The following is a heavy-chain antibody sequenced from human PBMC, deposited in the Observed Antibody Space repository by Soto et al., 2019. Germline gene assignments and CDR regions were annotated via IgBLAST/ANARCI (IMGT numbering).Heavy chain of an antibody. Sequence: SETLSLTCSVSGGSISIGDYYWSCVRQPPGKVLEWIGCIYYSGSTYDNPSLKRRVTISVDTSKNQFSLMLSSVTAAATAVYYCASSSDNWFDPWGEETLVTVSS. CDR2: IYYSGST. CDR3: ASSSDNWFDP. D-gene: IGHD6-6*01. CDR1: GGSISIGDYY. J-gene: IGHJ5*02. V-gene: IGHV4-30-4*01.